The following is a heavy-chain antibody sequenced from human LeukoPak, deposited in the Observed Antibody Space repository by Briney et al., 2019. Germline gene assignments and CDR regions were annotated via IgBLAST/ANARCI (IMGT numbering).Heavy chain of an antibody. V-gene: IGHV3-21*01. D-gene: IGHD3-16*01. J-gene: IGHJ6*04. Sequence: GGSLRLSCAASGFTVSSYSVNWVRQAPGKGLEWVSSISSRSTYIYHADSVKGRFTISRDNAKNSLFLQMNSLRAEDTAVYFCAKSTRAVMAMMDVWGKGTTVTVSS. CDR2: ISSRSTYI. CDR3: AKSTRAVMAMMDV. CDR1: GFTVSSYS.